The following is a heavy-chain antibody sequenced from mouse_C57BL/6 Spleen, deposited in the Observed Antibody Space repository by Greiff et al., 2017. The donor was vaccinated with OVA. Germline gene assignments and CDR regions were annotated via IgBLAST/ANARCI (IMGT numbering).Heavy chain of an antibody. CDR1: GFTFSSYA. V-gene: IGHV5-4*01. CDR3: ARDESRDY. D-gene: IGHD1-1*01. J-gene: IGHJ2*01. Sequence: DVKLVESGGGLVKPGGSLKLSCAASGFTFSSYAMSWVRQTPEKRLEWVATISDGGSYTYYPDNVQGRFTISRDNAKNNLYLQMSHLKSEDTAMYYCARDESRDYWGQGTTLTVSS. CDR2: ISDGGSYT.